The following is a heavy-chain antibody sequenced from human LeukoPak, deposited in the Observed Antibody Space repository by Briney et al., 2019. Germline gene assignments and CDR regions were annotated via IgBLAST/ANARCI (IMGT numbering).Heavy chain of an antibody. CDR3: AKDRLRDYYDSSGYYYDDAFDI. D-gene: IGHD3-22*01. CDR2: ISGSGGST. J-gene: IGHJ3*02. Sequence: PGGSLRLSCAASGFTFSSYAMSWVRQAPGKGLECVSDISGSGGSTYYADCVKGRLTIYRDKAKNTVYQQMNRLREEDTAVYYCAKDRLRDYYDSSGYYYDDAFDIWGQGRMVTVSS. V-gene: IGHV3-23*01. CDR1: GFTFSSYA.